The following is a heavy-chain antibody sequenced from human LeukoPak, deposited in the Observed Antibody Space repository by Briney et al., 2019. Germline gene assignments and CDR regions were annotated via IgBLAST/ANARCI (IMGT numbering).Heavy chain of an antibody. CDR2: IYYSGST. CDR1: GGSISSGGYY. CDR3: ARGRDSSGYYPFDY. V-gene: IGHV4-31*03. D-gene: IGHD3-22*01. J-gene: IGHJ4*02. Sequence: SETLSLTCTVSGGSISSGGYYWSWIRQHPGKGLEWIGYIYYSGSTYYNPSLKSRVTISVDTSKNRFSLKLSSVTAADTAVYYCARGRDSSGYYPFDYWGQGALVTVSS.